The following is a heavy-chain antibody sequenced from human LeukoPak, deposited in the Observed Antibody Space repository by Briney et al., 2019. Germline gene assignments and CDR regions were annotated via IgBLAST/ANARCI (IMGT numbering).Heavy chain of an antibody. Sequence: GGSLRLSCAASGFTFSNYGMNWVRQASGKGLEWVSVISGSGSSEYYADSVKGRFTISRDNSKNTLWLQVNSLRAEDTAVYYCARDDIVVVTATLGYWGQGTLVTVSS. CDR3: ARDDIVVVTATLGY. V-gene: IGHV3-23*01. D-gene: IGHD2-21*02. J-gene: IGHJ4*02. CDR2: ISGSGSSE. CDR1: GFTFSNYG.